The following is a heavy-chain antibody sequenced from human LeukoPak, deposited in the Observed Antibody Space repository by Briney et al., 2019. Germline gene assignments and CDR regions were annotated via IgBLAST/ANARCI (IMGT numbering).Heavy chain of an antibody. CDR2: IYYSGST. CDR3: ARDSQDYYYYYYMDV. CDR1: GGSISSHY. J-gene: IGHJ6*03. Sequence: SETLSLSCTVSGGSISSHYWSWIRQPPGKGLEWIGYIYYSGSTNYNPSLKSRVTISVDTSENQFSLKLSSVTAADTAVYYCARDSQDYYYYYYMDVWGKGTTVTVSS. V-gene: IGHV4-59*11.